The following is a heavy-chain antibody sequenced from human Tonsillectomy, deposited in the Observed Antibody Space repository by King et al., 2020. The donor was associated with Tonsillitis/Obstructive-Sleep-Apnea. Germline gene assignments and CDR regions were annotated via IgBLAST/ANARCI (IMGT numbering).Heavy chain of an antibody. J-gene: IGHJ5*02. D-gene: IGHD1-1*01. Sequence: QLVQSGAEVKKPGASVKVSCKASGYTFIGYYIYWVRQAPGQGLECMGWINPNSGGTNYAQKFQGRITMTRDTSIRTVYMELSRLRFDDTAVYYCASTNYWFAPWGQGTLVTVSS. CDR2: INPNSGGT. CDR3: ASTNYWFAP. CDR1: GYTFIGYY. V-gene: IGHV1-2*02.